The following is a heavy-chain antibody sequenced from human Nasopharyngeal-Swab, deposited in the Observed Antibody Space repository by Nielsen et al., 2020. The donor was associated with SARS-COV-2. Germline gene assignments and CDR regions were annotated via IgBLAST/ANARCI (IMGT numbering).Heavy chain of an antibody. Sequence: SETLSLTCTVSGGSISSSSYYGGWIRQPQGKGLEWIGSIYYSGSTYYNPSLKSRVTISVDTSKNHFSLKLSSVTAAATAVYYCARDWYSISWYNYYYGMDVWGQGTTVTVSS. V-gene: IGHV4-39*07. D-gene: IGHD6-13*01. CDR3: ARDWYSISWYNYYYGMDV. J-gene: IGHJ6*02. CDR1: GGSISSSSYY. CDR2: IYYSGST.